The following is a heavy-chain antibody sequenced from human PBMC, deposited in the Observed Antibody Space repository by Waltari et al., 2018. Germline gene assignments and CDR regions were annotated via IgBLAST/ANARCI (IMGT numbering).Heavy chain of an antibody. D-gene: IGHD3-22*01. V-gene: IGHV3-30*02. CDR1: GFTFRSYG. Sequence: QVQLVESGGGVVQPGGSLRLSCAASGFTFRSYGMHWVRQAPGKGLEWVAFIRYDGSNKYYADSVKGRFTISRDNSKNTLYLQMNSLRAEDTAVYYCAKDRNYYDSSGLTGLFDYWGQGTLVTVSS. CDR3: AKDRNYYDSSGLTGLFDY. CDR2: IRYDGSNK. J-gene: IGHJ4*02.